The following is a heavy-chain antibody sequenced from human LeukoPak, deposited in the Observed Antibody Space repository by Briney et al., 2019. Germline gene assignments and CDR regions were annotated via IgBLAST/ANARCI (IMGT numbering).Heavy chain of an antibody. J-gene: IGHJ4*02. CDR2: ISYSGST. V-gene: IGHV4-59*01. CDR1: GDSITGYY. CDR3: ARTIHYDRIATYFDY. Sequence: PSETLSLTCSVSGDSITGYYWGWIRQPPGKGLEWIGNISYSGSTTYNPSLKSRVTISVDTSKTQFSLQLNSVTAADTAVYYCARTIHYDRIATYFDYWGQGTLVTVSS. D-gene: IGHD3-22*01.